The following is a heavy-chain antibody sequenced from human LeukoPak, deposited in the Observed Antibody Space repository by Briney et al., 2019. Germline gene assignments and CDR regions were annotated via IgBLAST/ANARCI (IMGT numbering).Heavy chain of an antibody. J-gene: IGHJ6*03. V-gene: IGHV4-4*09. D-gene: IGHD2-8*01. CDR1: GGSISTYY. CDR3: ARYNGPNYYSYYMDV. CDR2: IYPGGSA. Sequence: SETLSLACTVSGGSISTYYWSWIRQPPGKGLEWIGYIYPGGSANYYPSLESRVSISVDTSKNQFSLNLFSVTAADTAVYYCARYNGPNYYSYYMDVWGKGTTVTVSS.